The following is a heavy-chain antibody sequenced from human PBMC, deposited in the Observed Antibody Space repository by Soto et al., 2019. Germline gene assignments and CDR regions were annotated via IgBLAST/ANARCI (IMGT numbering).Heavy chain of an antibody. CDR2: IYWNDDN. CDR3: LIKGGGARILDY. CDR1: GFSLTSNAVG. J-gene: IGHJ4*02. Sequence: SGPTLVNPTQTLTLTCTFSGFSLTSNAVGVGWFRQPPGKALEWLALIYWNDDNHYSPSLKSRLTITQDTSKNQVVLTMTNMEPVDTTTFFFLIKGGGARILDYWGTRTLVTVSS. D-gene: IGHD3-16*01. V-gene: IGHV2-5*01.